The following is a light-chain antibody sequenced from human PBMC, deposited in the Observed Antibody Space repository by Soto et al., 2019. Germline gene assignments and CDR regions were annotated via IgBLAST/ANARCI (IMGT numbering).Light chain of an antibody. V-gene: IGLV2-14*01. J-gene: IGLJ1*01. Sequence: QSALTQPASVSGSPGQSITISCTGTSSDIGAYNYVSWYQQHPGKAPKLLIYDVNYRPSGVSNRLSGSKSGNTASLTISGLKAEDEADYYCSSYAISSAYVFGTGTKLTVL. CDR3: SSYAISSAYV. CDR2: DVN. CDR1: SSDIGAYNY.